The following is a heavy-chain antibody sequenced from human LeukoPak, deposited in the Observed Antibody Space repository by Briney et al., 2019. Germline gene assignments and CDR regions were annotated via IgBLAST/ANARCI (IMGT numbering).Heavy chain of an antibody. CDR3: AKSHALGERAPFDYGSGSYYYDY. CDR2: MSGTDGTT. D-gene: IGHD3-10*01. J-gene: IGHJ4*02. V-gene: IGHV3-23*01. CDR1: GFTFRSYG. Sequence: PGGAMSLSCAGSGFTFRSYGMSWVRQAPGKGLEWVSAMSGTDGTTHYADSVKGRFTISRDNSKNTLYLQMNSLRVEDTAVYYCAKSHALGERAPFDYGSGSYYYDYWGQGILVTVSS.